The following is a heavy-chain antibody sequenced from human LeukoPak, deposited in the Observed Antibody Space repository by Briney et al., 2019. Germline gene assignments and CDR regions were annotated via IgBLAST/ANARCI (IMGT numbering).Heavy chain of an antibody. CDR2: ISAYNGNT. CDR1: GYTFTSYS. V-gene: IGHV1-18*01. J-gene: IGHJ4*02. Sequence: ASVKVSCKASGYTFTSYSISWVRQAPGQGLEWMGWISAYNGNTNYAQKFQGRVTMTRDTSISTAYMELSRLRSDDTAVYYCARLAARLGDDYWGQGTLVTVSS. D-gene: IGHD6-6*01. CDR3: ARLAARLGDDY.